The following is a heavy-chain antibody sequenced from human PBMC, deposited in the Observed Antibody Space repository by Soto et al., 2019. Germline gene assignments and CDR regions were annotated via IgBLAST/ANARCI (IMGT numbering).Heavy chain of an antibody. CDR1: GGSMSRGGYY. J-gene: IGHJ4*02. CDR3: ATATTSNDS. CDR2: IYNSGST. Sequence: NPSEPLSLTCTVAGGSMSRGGYYWSWIRQHPGKGLEWIGYIYNSGSTYYNPSLKSRVIISVDTSKNQFSLKLSSVTAADTAVYYCATATTSNDSWGQGTXVTVSS. V-gene: IGHV4-31*03. D-gene: IGHD4-4*01.